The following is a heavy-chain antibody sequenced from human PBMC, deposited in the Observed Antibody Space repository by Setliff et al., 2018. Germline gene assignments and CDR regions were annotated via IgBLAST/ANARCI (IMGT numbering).Heavy chain of an antibody. V-gene: IGHV3-7*03. Sequence: GGSLRLSCEASGFSFSNYAMNWVRQAPGKGLEWVANIKQDGSDKYYVDSAKGRFTISRDNARNSLYLQMDSLRADDTAVYYCARWLRWSFDYWGQGTLVTVSS. CDR3: ARWLRWSFDY. CDR1: GFSFSNYA. CDR2: IKQDGSDK. J-gene: IGHJ4*02. D-gene: IGHD4-17*01.